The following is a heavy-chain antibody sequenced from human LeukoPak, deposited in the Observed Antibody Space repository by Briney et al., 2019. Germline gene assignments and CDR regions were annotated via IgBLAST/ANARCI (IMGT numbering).Heavy chain of an antibody. D-gene: IGHD5-24*01. V-gene: IGHV1-69*05. J-gene: IGHJ3*02. CDR2: IIPIFGTA. CDR3: AIGAGRDGYDAFDI. CDR1: GGTFSSHA. Sequence: GSSVKVSCKASGGTFSSHAISWVRQAPGQGLEWMGGIIPIFGTANYAQKFQGRVTITTDESTSTAYMELSSLRSEDTAVYYCAIGAGRDGYDAFDIWGQGTMVTVSS.